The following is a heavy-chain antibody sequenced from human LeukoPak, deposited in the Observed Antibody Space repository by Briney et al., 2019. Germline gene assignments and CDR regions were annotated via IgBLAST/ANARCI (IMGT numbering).Heavy chain of an antibody. D-gene: IGHD3-22*01. Sequence: GASVTVSCTASVYTFTGYYMQWVRQAPGQGLEWMGWINPNSGGTNYAQKFQGRITMTRDTSISTAYMELNRLTSDDTAVYYCASVRSSASYHDAFDYWGQGTLVTVSS. V-gene: IGHV1-2*02. J-gene: IGHJ4*02. CDR2: INPNSGGT. CDR1: VYTFTGYY. CDR3: ASVRSSASYHDAFDY.